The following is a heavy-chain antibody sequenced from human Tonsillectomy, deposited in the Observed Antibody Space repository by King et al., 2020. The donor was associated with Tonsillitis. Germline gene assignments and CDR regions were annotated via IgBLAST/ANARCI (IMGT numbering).Heavy chain of an antibody. CDR2: ISSNGGST. D-gene: IGHD6-13*01. J-gene: IGHJ4*02. CDR3: VKSIAAADSFYFDD. V-gene: IGHV3-64D*06. Sequence: VQLVESGGNLVQPGGSLRLSCSASGFTFSSYAMHWVRQAPGKGLEYVSAISSNGGSTYYADSVKGRFTISRDNSKNTLYLQMSSLRAEDTAVYYCVKSIAAADSFYFDDWGQGTLVTVSS. CDR1: GFTFSSYA.